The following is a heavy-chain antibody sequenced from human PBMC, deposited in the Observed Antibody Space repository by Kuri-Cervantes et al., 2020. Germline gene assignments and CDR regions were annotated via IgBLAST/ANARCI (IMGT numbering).Heavy chain of an antibody. D-gene: IGHD3-9*01. J-gene: IGHJ5*02. CDR2: INHSGST. CDR3: APFNTYYDILTGYWENWFDP. V-gene: IGHV4-34*01. Sequence: SETLSLTCAVYGGSFSGYYWSWIRQPPGKGLEWIGKINHSGSTNYNPSLKSRVTISVDTSKNQFSLKLSSVTAADTAVYYCAPFNTYYDILTGYWENWFDPWGQGTLVTVSS. CDR1: GGSFSGYY.